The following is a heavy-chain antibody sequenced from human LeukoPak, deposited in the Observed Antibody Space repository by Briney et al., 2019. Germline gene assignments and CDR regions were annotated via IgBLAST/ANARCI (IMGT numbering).Heavy chain of an antibody. V-gene: IGHV1-18*01. CDR1: GGTFSSYA. CDR3: AREGGYCSGGSCYSYFDY. J-gene: IGHJ4*02. D-gene: IGHD2-15*01. Sequence: ASVKVSCKASGGTFSSYAISWVRQAPGQGLEWMGWISAYNGNTNYAQKLQGRVTMTTDTSTSTAYMELRSLRSDDTAVYYCAREGGYCSGGSCYSYFDYWGQGTLVTVSS. CDR2: ISAYNGNT.